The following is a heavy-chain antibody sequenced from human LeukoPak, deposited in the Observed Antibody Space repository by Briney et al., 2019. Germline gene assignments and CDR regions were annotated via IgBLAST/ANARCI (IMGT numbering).Heavy chain of an antibody. V-gene: IGHV4-39*07. CDR1: GGSISSSSYY. D-gene: IGHD6-19*01. CDR3: AREMGSGWDYYYYMDV. Sequence: KSSETLSLTCTVSGGSISSSSYYWGWIRQPPGTGLEWIGSIYYSGSTYYNPSLKSRVTISVDTSKNQFSLKLSSVTAADTAVYYCAREMGSGWDYYYYMDVWGKGTTVTVSS. J-gene: IGHJ6*03. CDR2: IYYSGST.